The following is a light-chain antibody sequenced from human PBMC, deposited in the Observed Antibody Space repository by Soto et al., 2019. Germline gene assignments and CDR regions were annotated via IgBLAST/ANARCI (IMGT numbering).Light chain of an antibody. V-gene: IGLV2-14*01. CDR2: EVS. J-gene: IGLJ3*02. Sequence: QSVLTQPASVSGSPGQSITISCTGSSSDVGGYDYVSWHQQHPGKAPKLMIYEVSYRSSGISTRFSGAKSGNTASLTISGLQAEDEADYYCSSRTSSNTWVFGGGTKLTVL. CDR1: SSDVGGYDY. CDR3: SSRTSSNTWV.